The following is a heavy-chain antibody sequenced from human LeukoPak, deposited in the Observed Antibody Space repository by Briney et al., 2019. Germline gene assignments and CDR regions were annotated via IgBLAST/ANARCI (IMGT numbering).Heavy chain of an antibody. D-gene: IGHD5-12*01. CDR2: VYTSGTT. V-gene: IGHV4-4*07. CDR3: ARGTEKTRISGYYSFDH. CDR1: GGSISGYF. J-gene: IGHJ4*02. Sequence: SETLSLTCTVSGGSISGYFWTWIRQPAGKELEWIGRVYTSGTTYYNPSLESRVTVSLDTFNNQFSLRVTSVTAADTAIYYCARGTEKTRISGYYSFDHWGRGLLVTVSS.